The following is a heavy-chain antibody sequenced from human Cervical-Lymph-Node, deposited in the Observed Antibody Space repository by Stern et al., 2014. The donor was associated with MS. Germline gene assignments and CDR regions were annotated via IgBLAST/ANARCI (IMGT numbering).Heavy chain of an antibody. V-gene: IGHV3-9*01. D-gene: IGHD3-16*01. CDR3: AKDLGARGTRMVNDH. CDR1: GFNFGDYS. Sequence: EVQLVQSGGDLVQPGRSLRLSCVASGFNFGDYSMHWVRQAPGKGLEWVSGILWDSYRTDYADSVKGRFTISRDNAKNSLYLQMDNLRTEDTALYYCAKDLGARGTRMVNDHWGQGTLVTVTS. J-gene: IGHJ5*02. CDR2: ILWDSYRT.